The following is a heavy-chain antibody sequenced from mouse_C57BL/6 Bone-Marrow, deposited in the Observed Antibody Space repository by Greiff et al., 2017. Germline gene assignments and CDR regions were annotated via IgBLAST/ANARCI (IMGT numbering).Heavy chain of an antibody. CDR1: GYTFTDYY. CDR2: INPNNGGT. J-gene: IGHJ4*01. V-gene: IGHV1-26*01. CDR3: ARSFYYYGSSYLYAMDY. Sequence: VQLQQSGPELVKPGASVKISCKASGYTFTDYYMNWVQQSHGKSLEWIGDINPNNGGTSYNQKFKGKATLTVDKSSSTAYMELRSLTSEDSAVYYCARSFYYYGSSYLYAMDYWGQGTSVTVSS. D-gene: IGHD1-1*01.